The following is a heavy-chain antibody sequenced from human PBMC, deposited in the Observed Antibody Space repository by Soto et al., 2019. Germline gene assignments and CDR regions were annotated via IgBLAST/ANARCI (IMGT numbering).Heavy chain of an antibody. Sequence: ESGGGLVQPSRSLRLSCAASGFTFDDFAMHWVRQAPGKGLEWVSGINWNSGDINYADSVKGRFTISRDNAKNSLYLQMNSLRAEDTALYYCAKDYAGYYYYIDVWGKGTTVTVSS. CDR3: AKDYAGYYYYIDV. CDR2: INWNSGDI. CDR1: GFTFDDFA. V-gene: IGHV3-9*01. J-gene: IGHJ6*03.